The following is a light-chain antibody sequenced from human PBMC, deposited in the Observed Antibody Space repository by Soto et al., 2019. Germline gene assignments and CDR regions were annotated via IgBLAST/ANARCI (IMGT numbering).Light chain of an antibody. CDR3: QKYNGAPQT. J-gene: IGKJ1*01. CDR2: AAS. Sequence: EIHITQSPSSLSEYVGDRVTITCRASQGISNYLAWYQQRPGKVPRLLIYAASTLQSGVPSRFSGSGSGTDFTLTISSLQPEDVATYYCQKYNGAPQTFGQGTKVDIK. CDR1: QGISNY. V-gene: IGKV1-27*01.